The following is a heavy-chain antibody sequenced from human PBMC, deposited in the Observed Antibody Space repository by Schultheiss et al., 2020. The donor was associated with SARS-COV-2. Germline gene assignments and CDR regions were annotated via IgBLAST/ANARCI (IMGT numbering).Heavy chain of an antibody. CDR2: IYNSGST. J-gene: IGHJ6*02. D-gene: IGHD2-2*01. CDR3: VRHAGYCSSTTCLTIVSFYFYGLDV. V-gene: IGHV4-61*01. Sequence: SETLSLTCTVSGGSVSSGSYYWSWIRQPPGKGLEWIGYIYNSGSTNYNPSLKSRVTISVDTSNNQLFLKLSSVTAADTAVYYCVRHAGYCSSTTCLTIVSFYFYGLDVWGQGTTVTVSS. CDR1: GGSVSSGSYY.